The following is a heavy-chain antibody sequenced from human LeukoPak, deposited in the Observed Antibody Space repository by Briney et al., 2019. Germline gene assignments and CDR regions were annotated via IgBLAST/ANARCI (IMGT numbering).Heavy chain of an antibody. V-gene: IGHV3-7*01. CDR1: GFTFSSYW. J-gene: IGHJ4*02. CDR2: IRQDGSVN. Sequence: PGGSLRLSCEASGFTFSSYWMSWVRQAPGKGLEWVATIRQDGSVNHCVDSVKGRFTVSRDNAWNSLYLQMDSLRAEDTAVYYCARADRSTWFNYYFDYWGLGTLVTVSS. D-gene: IGHD6-13*01. CDR3: ARADRSTWFNYYFDY.